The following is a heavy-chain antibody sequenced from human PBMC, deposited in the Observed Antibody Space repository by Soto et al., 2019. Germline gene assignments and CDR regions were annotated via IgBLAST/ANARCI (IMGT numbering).Heavy chain of an antibody. CDR1: GFTFSSYA. Sequence: QVQLVESGGGVVQPGRSLRLSCAASGFTFSSYAMHWVRQAPGKGLEWVAVISYDGSNKYYADSVKGRFTISRYNSKNTLYLQMNSQRAEDTAVYYCARPLWRDDYNWGYFDLWGRGTLFTVSS. CDR2: ISYDGSNK. D-gene: IGHD4-4*01. CDR3: ARPLWRDDYNWGYFDL. V-gene: IGHV3-30-3*01. J-gene: IGHJ2*01.